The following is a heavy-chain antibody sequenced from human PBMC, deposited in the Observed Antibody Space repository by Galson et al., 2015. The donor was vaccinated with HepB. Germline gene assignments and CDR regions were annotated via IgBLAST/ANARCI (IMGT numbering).Heavy chain of an antibody. CDR3: AKDPHYFESSGTYFTPHYFDY. Sequence: SLRLSCAASRFTFDNYGMSWVRQAPGKGLEWVSSISHSGRRTYYTDAVKGRFTISRDNSRDTLYLQMDRLRVEDTAVYFCAKDPHYFESSGTYFTPHYFDYWGQGTPVTVSS. CDR1: RFTFDNYG. J-gene: IGHJ4*02. V-gene: IGHV3-23*01. CDR2: ISHSGRRT. D-gene: IGHD3-22*01.